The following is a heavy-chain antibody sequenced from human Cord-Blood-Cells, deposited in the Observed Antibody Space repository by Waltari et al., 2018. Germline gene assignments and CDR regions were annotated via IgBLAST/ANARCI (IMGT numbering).Heavy chain of an antibody. CDR3: ARHRYYYDSSGYCDY. J-gene: IGHJ4*02. CDR2: IYPGDSDT. CDR1: GYSFASYW. D-gene: IGHD3-22*01. V-gene: IGHV5-51*01. Sequence: EVQLVQSGAEVKKPGESLKISCKGSGYSFASYWIGWVRQMPGKGLEWMGIIYPGDSDTRYSPSFQGQVTISADKSISTAYMQWSSLKASDTAMYYCARHRYYYDSSGYCDYWGQGTLVTVSS.